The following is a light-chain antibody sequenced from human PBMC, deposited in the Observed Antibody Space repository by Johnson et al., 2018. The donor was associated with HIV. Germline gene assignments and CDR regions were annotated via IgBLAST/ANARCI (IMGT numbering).Light chain of an antibody. CDR3: GTWYSRLNAYV. CDR1: SSNIGNNY. CDR2: DTY. J-gene: IGLJ1*01. V-gene: IGLV1-51*01. Sequence: QSLLTQSPSVSAAPGQKVTISCSGSSSNIGNNYVSWYQQLPGTAPKLLIYDTYKRFFEIPDRFSGSKSGTSATLGITGLQTGDEADYYCGTWYSRLNAYVFGAGTKVTVL.